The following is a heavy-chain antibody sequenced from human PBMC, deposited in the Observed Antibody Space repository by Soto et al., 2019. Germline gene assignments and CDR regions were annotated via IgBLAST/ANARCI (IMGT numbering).Heavy chain of an antibody. D-gene: IGHD4-17*01. CDR3: ARDPLRYGDSPREYYYYYYMDV. Sequence: GGSLRLSCAASGFTFSSYGMHWVRQAPGKGLEWVAVIWYDGSNKYYADSVKGRFTISRDNSKNTLYLQMNSLRAEDTAVYYCARDPLRYGDSPREYYYYYYMDVWGKGTTVTVSS. J-gene: IGHJ6*03. CDR2: IWYDGSNK. V-gene: IGHV3-33*01. CDR1: GFTFSSYG.